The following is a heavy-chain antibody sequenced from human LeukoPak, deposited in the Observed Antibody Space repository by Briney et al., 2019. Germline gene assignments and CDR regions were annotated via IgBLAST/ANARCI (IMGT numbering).Heavy chain of an antibody. CDR2: IYHSGST. CDR3: ARRGGVTSGNFYVNYFDY. J-gene: IGHJ4*02. Sequence: SETLSLTCAVSGGSISSGGYSWSWIRQPPGKGLEWIGYIYHSGSTYYNPSLKSRVTISVDTSKNQFSLKLSSVTAADTAVYYCARRGGVTSGNFYVNYFDYWGQGVLVTVSS. CDR1: GGSISSGGYS. V-gene: IGHV4-30-2*01. D-gene: IGHD3-16*01.